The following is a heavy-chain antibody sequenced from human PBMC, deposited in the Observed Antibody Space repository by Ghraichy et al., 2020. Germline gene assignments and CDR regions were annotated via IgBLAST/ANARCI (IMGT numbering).Heavy chain of an antibody. V-gene: IGHV3-66*01. CDR2: IYSGGST. D-gene: IGHD1-20*01. Sequence: GGSLRLSCAASGFTVSSNYMSWVRQAPGKGLEWVSVIYSGGSTYYADSVKGRFTISRDNTKNTLYLQMNSRRAEDTAVYYCARDGGVTGTTGAPYGGQGTLVTVSA. CDR3: ARDGGVTGTTGAPY. J-gene: IGHJ4*02. CDR1: GFTVSSNY.